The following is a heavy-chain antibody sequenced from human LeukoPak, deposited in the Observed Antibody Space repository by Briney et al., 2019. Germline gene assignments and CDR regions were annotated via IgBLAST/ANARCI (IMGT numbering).Heavy chain of an antibody. V-gene: IGHV1-2*02. CDR3: ARGFDWLSYYFDF. CDR1: GYTFTAYY. Sequence: ASVKVSCKASGYTFTAYYMHWVRQAPGQGLEWMGWINPNSGDTNYAQKFQGRVTMTRDTSISTAYMELSRQRSDDTAVYYCARGFDWLSYYFDFWGQGTLVTVSS. J-gene: IGHJ4*02. CDR2: INPNSGDT. D-gene: IGHD3-9*01.